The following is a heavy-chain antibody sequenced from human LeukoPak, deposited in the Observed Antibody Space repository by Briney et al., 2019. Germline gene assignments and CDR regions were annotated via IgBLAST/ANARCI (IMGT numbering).Heavy chain of an antibody. CDR1: GFTFSSYS. J-gene: IGHJ4*02. CDR3: AKEVHPYDSGTYYFDY. D-gene: IGHD3-10*01. CDR2: ISSSSSYI. V-gene: IGHV3-21*01. Sequence: GGSLRLSCAASGFTFSSYSMNWVRQAPGKGLEWVSSISSSSSYICYADSVKGRFTISRDNAKNSLYLQMNSLRAEDTAVYYCAKEVHPYDSGTYYFDYWGRGTLVTVSS.